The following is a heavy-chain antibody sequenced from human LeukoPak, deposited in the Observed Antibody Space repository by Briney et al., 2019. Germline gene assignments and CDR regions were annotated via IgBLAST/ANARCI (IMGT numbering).Heavy chain of an antibody. V-gene: IGHV3-30*18. D-gene: IGHD1-26*01. CDR2: ISYDGSNK. CDR3: AKDQSPHSGSYLFDY. Sequence: GGSLRLSCAASGFTFSSYGMHWVRQAPGKGLELVAVISYDGSNKYYADSVKGRFTISRDNSKNTLYLQMNSLRAEDTAVYYCAKDQSPHSGSYLFDYWGQGTLVTVSS. J-gene: IGHJ4*02. CDR1: GFTFSSYG.